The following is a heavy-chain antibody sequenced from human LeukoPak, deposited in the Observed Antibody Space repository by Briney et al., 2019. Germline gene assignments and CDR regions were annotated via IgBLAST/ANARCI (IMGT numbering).Heavy chain of an antibody. CDR2: FDPEDGET. D-gene: IGHD4-23*01. CDR1: GYTLSELS. J-gene: IGHJ4*02. CDR3: ATNLATVVTPAYY. V-gene: IGHV1-24*01. Sequence: SSVKVSCQVSGYTLSELSMHWVRQAPGTGLEWMGGFDPEDGETIYAQKFQGRVTMTEDTSTDTSYMELSSLRSDDTAVYYCATNLATVVTPAYYWGQGTLVTVSS.